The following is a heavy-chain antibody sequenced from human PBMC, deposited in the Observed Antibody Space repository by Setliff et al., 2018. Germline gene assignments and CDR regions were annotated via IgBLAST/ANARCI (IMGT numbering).Heavy chain of an antibody. J-gene: IGHJ4*02. Sequence: SETLSLTCTVSDGSLSTYYWSWIRQPPGKGLEFIGYVYYSGTANCSPSLRSRLTISVDTSKNQFSLKLRSVTAADTAVYYYARGGTFRYFDFWGQGAPVTVSS. CDR1: DGSLSTYY. D-gene: IGHD5-12*01. CDR3: ARGGTFRYFDF. V-gene: IGHV4-59*01. CDR2: VYYSGTA.